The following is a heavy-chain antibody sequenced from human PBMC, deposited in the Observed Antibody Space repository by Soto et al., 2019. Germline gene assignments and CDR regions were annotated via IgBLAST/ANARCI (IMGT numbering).Heavy chain of an antibody. Sequence: SETLSLTCTVSGGSISSGGYYWSWIRQHPGKGLEWIGSIYYSGSTYYNPSLKSRVTISVDTSKNQFSLKLSSVTAADTAVYYCARSSTSANYFDYWGQGTLVTVSS. V-gene: IGHV4-31*03. CDR2: IYYSGST. D-gene: IGHD2-2*01. CDR3: ARSSTSANYFDY. CDR1: GGSISSGGYY. J-gene: IGHJ4*02.